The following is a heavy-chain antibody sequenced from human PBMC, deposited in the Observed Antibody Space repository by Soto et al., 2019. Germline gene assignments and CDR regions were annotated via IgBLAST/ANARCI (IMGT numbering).Heavy chain of an antibody. CDR2: IYNSVST. D-gene: IGHD1-1*01. Sequence: EVQLVESGGGQVQSGGSLRLSCAASGVIATAKYMNWVRQAPGGVLEWVAVIYNSVSTYHADSVKGRFTISRHDSKNTLYLQMDSLRPEDTAVDYCARANDLNACDILVQGTMVTVSS. CDR3: ARANDLNACDI. V-gene: IGHV3-53*04. J-gene: IGHJ3*02. CDR1: GVIATAKY.